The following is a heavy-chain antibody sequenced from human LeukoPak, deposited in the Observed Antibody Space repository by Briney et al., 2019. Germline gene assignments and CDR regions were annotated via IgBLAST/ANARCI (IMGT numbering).Heavy chain of an antibody. CDR3: AKDVRA. CDR1: GFTFSSYA. V-gene: IGHV3-23*01. J-gene: IGHJ4*02. Sequence: GGSLRLSCAASGFTFSSYAMSRVPQAPGKGLEWVSAISGSGITTYHADSVKGRFTISRDNSKNTMYLQMNSLRADDTAVYYCAKDVRAGGQGTLVTVSS. CDR2: ISGSGITT.